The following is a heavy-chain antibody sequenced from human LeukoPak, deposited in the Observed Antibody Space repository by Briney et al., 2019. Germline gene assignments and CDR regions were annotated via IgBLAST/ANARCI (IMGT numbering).Heavy chain of an antibody. CDR1: DYSISSGYY. J-gene: IGHJ2*01. D-gene: IGHD5-18*01. V-gene: IGHV4-38-2*02. CDR2: VFHSGSS. Sequence: SETLSLTCTVSDYSISSGYYWGWIRQPPGKGLEWIGSVFHSGSSYFKPSLKSRVTILVDTSKNQFSLKLSSVTAADTAVYYCARATQEMWIQRIWYFDLWGRGTLVTVSS. CDR3: ARATQEMWIQRIWYFDL.